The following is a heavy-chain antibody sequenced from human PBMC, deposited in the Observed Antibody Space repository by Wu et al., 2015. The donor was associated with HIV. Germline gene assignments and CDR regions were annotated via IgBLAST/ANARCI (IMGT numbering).Heavy chain of an antibody. CDR3: ARNTDSVATSLYSLGV. CDR1: GYSFRSYG. J-gene: IGHJ6*02. D-gene: IGHD6-19*01. V-gene: IGHV1-69*05. CDR2: INPLFQTT. Sequence: QVQLVQSGDEVKKPGASVKVSCKASGYSFRSYGISWVRQAPGQGLEWMGGINPLFQTTKHAQKFQGRLRITTDESKTTAYLELNSLKSEDTAVYYCARNTDSVATSLYSLGVWGPGTTVIVSS.